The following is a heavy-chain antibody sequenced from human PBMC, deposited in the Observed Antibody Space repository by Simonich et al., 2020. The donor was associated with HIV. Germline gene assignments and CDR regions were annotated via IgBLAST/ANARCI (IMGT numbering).Heavy chain of an antibody. V-gene: IGHV4-34*01. CDR1: GGSFRGYN. J-gene: IGHJ6*03. CDR2: INHSGNT. CDR3: AAGHGLLRFLEWEGTYMDV. D-gene: IGHD3-3*01. Sequence: QLQLQQWGEGLLKPSETLSLTGPVYGGSFRGYNWSWIRQPPGKGLEGIGEINHSGNTNYNPSLKGRVTISVEKSKNQFSLKLSSMTAADTAVYYCAAGHGLLRFLEWEGTYMDVWGKGTTVTVSS.